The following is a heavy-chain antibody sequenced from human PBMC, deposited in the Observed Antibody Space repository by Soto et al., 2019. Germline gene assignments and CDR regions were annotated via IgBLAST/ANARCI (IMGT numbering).Heavy chain of an antibody. V-gene: IGHV4-34*01. J-gene: IGHJ4*02. CDR2: INHSGST. Sequence: SETLSLTCAVYGGSFSGYYWSWIRQPPGKGLEWIGEINHSGSTNYNPSLKSRVTISVDTSKNKFSLKLSSVTAADTAVYYCARGRYSSRDRPFFLDYSGQGTLVTVSS. CDR3: ARGRYSSRDRPFFLDY. D-gene: IGHD6-19*01. CDR1: GGSFSGYY.